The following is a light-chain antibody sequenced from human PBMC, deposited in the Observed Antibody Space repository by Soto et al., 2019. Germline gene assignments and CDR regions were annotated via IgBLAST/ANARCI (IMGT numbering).Light chain of an antibody. V-gene: IGLV2-23*02. CDR1: SSDVGSYNL. CDR2: EDS. J-gene: IGLJ1*01. Sequence: QSALTQPASVSGSPGQSITISCTGTSSDVGSYNLVSWYRQHPGKAPKLMIYEDSKRPSGVSNRFSGSKSGNTASLTISGLQAEDEADYYCCSSAGSGTFVFGTGTKLTVL. CDR3: CSSAGSGTFV.